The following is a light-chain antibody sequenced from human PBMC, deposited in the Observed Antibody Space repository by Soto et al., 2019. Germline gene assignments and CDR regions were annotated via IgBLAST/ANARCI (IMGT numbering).Light chain of an antibody. J-gene: IGKJ1*01. CDR3: QQYNNWWT. CDR1: QSVSSN. CDR2: GAS. V-gene: IGKV3-15*01. Sequence: TLSVSPGDRATLSCRASQSVSSNLAWYQQKPGQAPRLLIYGASTRATGIPARFSGSGSGTEFTLTISSLQSEDFAVYYCQQYNNWWTFGQGTKVDIK.